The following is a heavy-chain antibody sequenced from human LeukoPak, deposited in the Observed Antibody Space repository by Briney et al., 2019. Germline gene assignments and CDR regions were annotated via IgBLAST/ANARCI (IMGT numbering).Heavy chain of an antibody. CDR1: GSTFSSYS. D-gene: IGHD3-3*01. CDR2: ISSSSSTI. CDR3: ARDKHYDFWSGYYTYGDAFDI. J-gene: IGHJ3*02. Sequence: GGSLRLSRAASGSTFSSYSMNWVRQAPGKGLEWVSYISSSSSTIYYADSVKGRFTISRDNAKDSLYLQMNSLRAEDTAVYYCARDKHYDFWSGYYTYGDAFDIWGQGTMVTVSS. V-gene: IGHV3-48*01.